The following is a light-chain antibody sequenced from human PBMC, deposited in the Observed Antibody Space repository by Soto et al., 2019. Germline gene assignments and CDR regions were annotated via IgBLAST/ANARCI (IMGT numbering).Light chain of an antibody. Sequence: EIVLTQSPGTLSLSPGERATLSCRASQRVSSSYLAWYQQKPGQAPRLLIYGASSRATGIPHRFSGSGSGTDFTLTISRLEPEDFAVYYCQQYGTSPALFAFGPGTKVDIK. CDR2: GAS. J-gene: IGKJ3*01. CDR3: QQYGTSPALFA. V-gene: IGKV3-20*01. CDR1: QRVSSSY.